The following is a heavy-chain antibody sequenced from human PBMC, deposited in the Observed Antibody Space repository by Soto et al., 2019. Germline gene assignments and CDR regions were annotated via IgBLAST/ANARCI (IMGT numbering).Heavy chain of an antibody. Sequence: EVQLLESGGGLVQPGGSLRLSCETSGFTFTSYAMSWVRQAPGGGLEWISGISGTGGSTYYADSVKGRFTISRDNSRDTLYLQLNSVRADDTAVYYCARVRYANGWYYFDSWGQGTLVPVSS. CDR2: ISGTGGST. CDR3: ARVRYANGWYYFDS. CDR1: GFTFTSYA. J-gene: IGHJ4*02. V-gene: IGHV3-23*01. D-gene: IGHD6-19*01.